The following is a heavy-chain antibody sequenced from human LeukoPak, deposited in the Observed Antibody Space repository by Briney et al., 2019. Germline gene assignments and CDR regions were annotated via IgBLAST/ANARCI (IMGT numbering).Heavy chain of an antibody. CDR2: IYYSGST. V-gene: IGHV4-39*07. J-gene: IGHJ4*02. CDR1: GGSISSSSYY. Sequence: PSETLSLTCTVSGGSISSSSYYWGWIRQPPGKGLEWIGSIYYSGSTYYNPSLKSRVTISVDTSKNQFSLKLSSVTAADTAVYYCARDGQLEFAPLDYWGQGTLVAVSS. CDR3: ARDGQLEFAPLDY. D-gene: IGHD1-1*01.